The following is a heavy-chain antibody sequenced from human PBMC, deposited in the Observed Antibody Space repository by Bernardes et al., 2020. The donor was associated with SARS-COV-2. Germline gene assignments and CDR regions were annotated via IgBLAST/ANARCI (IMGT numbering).Heavy chain of an antibody. CDR3: AGDFDFWRGYSWGALDI. D-gene: IGHD3-3*01. V-gene: IGHV4-59*11. Sequence: SETLSLTCTVSGGSISGHNWSWIRQPPGQGLEWNGYVYHTGSTNYNPSLKRRVTISVDTSKNQVSLRLTSVTVADTAVYYCAGDFDFWRGYSWGALDIWGQGTMVTVSS. CDR2: VYHTGST. CDR1: GGSISGHN. J-gene: IGHJ3*02.